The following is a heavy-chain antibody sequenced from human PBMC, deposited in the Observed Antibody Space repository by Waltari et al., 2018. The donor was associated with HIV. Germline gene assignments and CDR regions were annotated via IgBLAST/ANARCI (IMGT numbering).Heavy chain of an antibody. V-gene: IGHV3-15*01. CDR1: GFTFRYAW. Sequence: EVLLVESGGGLGKPGGSLRLCCAASGFTFRYAWMSWVRLAPGKGLELVGRIKSNTDGGTTDYAAPVKGRFTISRDDSKTTLYLEMNSLKTEDTAVYYCTTVGGGTRDYWGQGTLITVSS. J-gene: IGHJ4*02. CDR2: IKSNTDGGTT. CDR3: TTVGGGTRDY. D-gene: IGHD3-16*01.